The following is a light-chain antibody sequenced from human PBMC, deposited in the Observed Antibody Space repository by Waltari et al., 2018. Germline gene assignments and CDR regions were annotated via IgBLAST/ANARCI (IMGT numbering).Light chain of an antibody. CDR2: WAS. Sequence: DIVLTQSPDSLAVSLGERATIHCKSSQSVLYSSNNKNYLAWFQQKPGQPPKLLIYWASTRESGVPDRFSGSGSGTDFTLTISSLQAEDVAVYYCQQYYSTPPTFGQGTKVEIK. CDR1: QSVLYSSNNKNY. V-gene: IGKV4-1*01. CDR3: QQYYSTPPT. J-gene: IGKJ1*01.